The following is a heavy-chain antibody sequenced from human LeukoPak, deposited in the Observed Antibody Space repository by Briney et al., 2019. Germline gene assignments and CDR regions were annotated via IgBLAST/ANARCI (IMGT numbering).Heavy chain of an antibody. J-gene: IGHJ5*02. CDR2: ISYDGSNK. V-gene: IGHV3-30*04. CDR3: ARDLSGSGSYYNWFDP. Sequence: QTGRSLRLSCAASGFTFSSYAMHWVRQAPGKGLGWVAVISYDGSNKYYADSVKGRFTISRDNSKNTLYLQMNSLRAEDTAVYYCARDLSGSGSYYNWFDPWGQGTLVTVSS. CDR1: GFTFSSYA. D-gene: IGHD3-10*01.